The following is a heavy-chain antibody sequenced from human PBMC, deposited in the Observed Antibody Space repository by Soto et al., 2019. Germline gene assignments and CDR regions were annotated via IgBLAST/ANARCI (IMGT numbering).Heavy chain of an antibody. D-gene: IGHD6-13*01. CDR2: IRWNSGNV. CDR3: AKDSDRITSAGKPLDV. CDR1: GFPFDDYA. V-gene: IGHV3-9*01. J-gene: IGHJ6*02. Sequence: SMRLASAASGFPFDDYAMHWVRQVPGKGLEWVSGIRWNSGNVGYADSVKGRFTISRDNAKSSLYLQMNSLRAEDTAFYYRAKDSDRITSAGKPLDVWGQGTTVTVSS.